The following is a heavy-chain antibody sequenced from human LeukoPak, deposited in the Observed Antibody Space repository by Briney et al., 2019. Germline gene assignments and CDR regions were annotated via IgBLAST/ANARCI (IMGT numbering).Heavy chain of an antibody. CDR3: ASLLPFDY. CDR1: GFTVSSNY. D-gene: IGHD2-15*01. V-gene: IGHV3-21*01. CDR2: ISSSSSYI. J-gene: IGHJ4*02. Sequence: GGSLRLSCAASGFTVSSNYMSWVRQAPGKGLEWVSSISSSSSYIYYADSVKGRFTISRDNAKNSLYLQMNSLRAEDTAVYYCASLLPFDYWGQGTLVTVSS.